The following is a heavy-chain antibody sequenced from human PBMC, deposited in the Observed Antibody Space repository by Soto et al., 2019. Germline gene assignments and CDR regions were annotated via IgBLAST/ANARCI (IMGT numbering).Heavy chain of an antibody. J-gene: IGHJ4*02. V-gene: IGHV3-30*18. CDR3: AKDLYYGSGSYGPVFDY. Sequence: GGSLRLSCAASGFTFSSYGMHWVRQAPGKGLEWVAVISYDGSNKYYADSVKGRFTISRDNSKNTLYLQMNSLRAEDTAVYYCAKDLYYGSGSYGPVFDYWGQGTLVTVSS. D-gene: IGHD3-10*01. CDR2: ISYDGSNK. CDR1: GFTFSSYG.